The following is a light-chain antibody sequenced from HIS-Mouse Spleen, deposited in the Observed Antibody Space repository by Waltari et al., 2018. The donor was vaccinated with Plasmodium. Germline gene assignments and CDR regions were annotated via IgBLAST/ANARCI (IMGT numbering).Light chain of an antibody. CDR2: RDS. CDR1: QLGSKN. V-gene: IGLV3-9*01. CDR3: QVWDSSTV. Sequence: SYELTQPLSVSVALGQTARINCGGNQLGSKNVHWYQSKPGQAPVLVIYRDSNRPSGIPERFSGSNSGNTATLTISRAQAGDEADYYCQVWDSSTVFGGGTKLTVL. J-gene: IGLJ3*02.